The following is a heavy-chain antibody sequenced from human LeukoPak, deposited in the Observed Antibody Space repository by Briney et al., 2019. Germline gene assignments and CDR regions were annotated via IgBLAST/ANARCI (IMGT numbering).Heavy chain of an antibody. CDR2: ISWNSGSI. V-gene: IGHV3-9*01. Sequence: GRSLRLSCAASGFTFDDYAMHWVRQAPGKGLEWVSGISWNSGSIGYADSVKGRFTISRDNAKNSLYLQMNSLRAEDTALYYCAKDFSAAGEAPIDYWGQGTLVTVSS. D-gene: IGHD6-13*01. CDR1: GFTFDDYA. CDR3: AKDFSAAGEAPIDY. J-gene: IGHJ4*02.